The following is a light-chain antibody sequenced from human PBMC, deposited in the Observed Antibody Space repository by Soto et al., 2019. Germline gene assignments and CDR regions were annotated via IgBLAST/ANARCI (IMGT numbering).Light chain of an antibody. CDR2: EVS. CDR1: SSDVGGYNY. Sequence: QSALTQPASVSGSPGQSITISCTGTSSDVGGYNYVSWYQQHPGTAPKLMIYEVSNRPSGVSNRFSGSKSGNTASLTISGLQAEDEADYYCSSYTRSTTLVVFGGGTKVTVL. V-gene: IGLV2-14*01. CDR3: SSYTRSTTLVV. J-gene: IGLJ2*01.